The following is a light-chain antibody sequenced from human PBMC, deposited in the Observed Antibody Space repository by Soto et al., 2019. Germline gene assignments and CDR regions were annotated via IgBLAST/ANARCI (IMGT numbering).Light chain of an antibody. CDR3: SSYRSTSTLDYV. CDR1: SSDVGTYNY. Sequence: QSVLTQPASVSGSPGQSITISCTGTSSDVGTYNYVSWYQQHPGKAPKLMIYEVSNRPSGISNRFSGSKSGNTASLTISGLQAEDEADYYCSSYRSTSTLDYVFGTGTKVTLL. V-gene: IGLV2-14*01. J-gene: IGLJ1*01. CDR2: EVS.